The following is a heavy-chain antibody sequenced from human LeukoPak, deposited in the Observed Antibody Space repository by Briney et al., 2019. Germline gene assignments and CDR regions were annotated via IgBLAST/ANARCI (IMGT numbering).Heavy chain of an antibody. D-gene: IGHD3-10*01. Sequence: PGGSLRLSCAASGFTFSSYWMSWVRQAPGKGLEWVTNINQDGSEKNYVDSVKGRFTISRDNAKNSLYLQMNSLRAEDTAVYYCARGRPGIPMVRGVITRFDYWGQGTLVTVSS. CDR1: GFTFSSYW. J-gene: IGHJ4*02. CDR2: INQDGSEK. V-gene: IGHV3-7*01. CDR3: ARGRPGIPMVRGVITRFDY.